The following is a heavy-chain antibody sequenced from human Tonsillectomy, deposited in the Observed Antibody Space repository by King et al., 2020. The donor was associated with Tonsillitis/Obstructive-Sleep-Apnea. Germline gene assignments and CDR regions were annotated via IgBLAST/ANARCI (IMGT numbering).Heavy chain of an antibody. J-gene: IGHJ4*02. CDR3: ARGGGPQYYVWGSYRYNRDYFDY. CDR2: INHSGST. D-gene: IGHD3-16*02. Sequence: VQLQQWGAGLLKPSETLSLTCAVYGGSFSGYYWSWIRQPPGKGLEWIGEINHSGSTNYNPSLKSRVTISVDTSKNQFSLKLSSVTAADTAVYYCARGGGPQYYVWGSYRYNRDYFDYWGQGTLVTVSS. V-gene: IGHV4-34*01. CDR1: GGSFSGYY.